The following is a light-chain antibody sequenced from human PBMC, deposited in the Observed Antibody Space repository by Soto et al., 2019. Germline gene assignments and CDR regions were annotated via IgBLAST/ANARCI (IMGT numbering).Light chain of an antibody. CDR1: QGVSSSY. J-gene: IGKJ2*01. V-gene: IGKV3-20*01. CDR3: QLYANSPPMYT. CDR2: GAS. Sequence: DIVLTHSPGTLSLSPWERATLSSSASQGVSSSYLAWYQQRLGQAPRLLIFGASSRATGIPDRFSGSGSGTDFTLSISRLEPEDFAVYYCQLYANSPPMYTFGQGTKVDNK.